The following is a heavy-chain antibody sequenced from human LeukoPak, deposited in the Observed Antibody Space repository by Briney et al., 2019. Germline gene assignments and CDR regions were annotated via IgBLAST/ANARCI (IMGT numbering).Heavy chain of an antibody. CDR2: ICVYNGIT. D-gene: IGHD2-8*02. CDR1: SYTFTTYG. V-gene: IGHV1-18*01. Sequence: ASVKVSCKASSYTFTTYGISWVRQAPGQGLEWMGWICVYNGITAYAQKVQDRVTMTTDTSTSTAYMELRSLRSDDTAVYYCARGFWSSAWFDPWGQGTLVTVSS. CDR3: ARGFWSSAWFDP. J-gene: IGHJ5*02.